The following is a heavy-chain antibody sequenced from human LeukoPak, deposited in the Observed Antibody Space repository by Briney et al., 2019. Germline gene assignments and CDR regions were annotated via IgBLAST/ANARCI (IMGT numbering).Heavy chain of an antibody. V-gene: IGHV4-4*07. Sequence: SETLSLTCTVSGGSISSYYWSWIRQPAGKGLEWIGRIYTSGSTNTNPSLKSRVTMSVDTSKNQFSLKLSSVTAADTAVYYCARGYSYGSYYYYGMDVWGQGTTVTVSS. D-gene: IGHD5-18*01. J-gene: IGHJ6*02. CDR2: IYTSGST. CDR3: ARGYSYGSYYYYGMDV. CDR1: GGSISSYY.